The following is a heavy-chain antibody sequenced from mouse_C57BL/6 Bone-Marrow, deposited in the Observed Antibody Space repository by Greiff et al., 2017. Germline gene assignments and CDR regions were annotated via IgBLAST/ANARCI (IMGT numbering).Heavy chain of an antibody. CDR2: IRLKSDNYAT. J-gene: IGHJ2*01. V-gene: IGHV6-3*01. CDR3: TAPPIYDGYYVSFYFDY. D-gene: IGHD2-3*01. CDR1: GFTFSNYW. Sequence: VQLKESGGGLVQPGGSMKLSCVASGFTFSNYWMNWVRQSPEKGLEWVAQIRLKSDNYATHYAESVKGRFTISRDDSKSSVYLQMNNLRAEDTGIYYCTAPPIYDGYYVSFYFDYWGQGTTLTVSS.